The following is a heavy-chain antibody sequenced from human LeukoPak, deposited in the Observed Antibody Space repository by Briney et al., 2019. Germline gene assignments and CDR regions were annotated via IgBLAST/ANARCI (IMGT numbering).Heavy chain of an antibody. CDR3: ARSQSSSLIDY. J-gene: IGHJ4*02. D-gene: IGHD6-13*01. Sequence: GGSLRLSCAASGFTFSSYAMSWVRQAPGKGLEWVAVIWYDGSSKDYADSVKGRLTFSRDNSKNTLYLQMNSLTVEDTAVYYCARSQSSSLIDYWGQGTLVTVSS. CDR1: GFTFSSYA. CDR2: IWYDGSSK. V-gene: IGHV3-33*08.